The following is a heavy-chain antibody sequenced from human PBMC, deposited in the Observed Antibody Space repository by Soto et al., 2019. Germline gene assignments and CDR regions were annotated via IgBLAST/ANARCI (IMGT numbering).Heavy chain of an antibody. J-gene: IGHJ4*02. V-gene: IGHV4-30-4*01. CDR1: GGSISSGDYY. D-gene: IGHD6-13*01. CDR2: IYYSGST. Sequence: SETLSLTCTVSGGSISSGDYYWSWIRQPPGKGLEWIGYIYYSGSTYYNPSLKSRVTISVDTSKNQFSLKLSSVTAADTAVYYCARVAAATHFDYWGQGTLVTVSS. CDR3: ARVAAATHFDY.